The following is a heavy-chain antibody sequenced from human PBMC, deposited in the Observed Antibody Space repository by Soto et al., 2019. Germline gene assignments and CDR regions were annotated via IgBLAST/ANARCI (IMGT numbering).Heavy chain of an antibody. CDR2: IKQDGSEI. CDR3: ARDPICSGGSCYDY. CDR1: GFTFSRYW. Sequence: GGSPRLSCSDAGFTFSRYWMTWVRQAPGKGLEWVANIKQDGSEIYYVDSVRGRFTISRDNADNSLYLQLNSLRAEDTAVYYCARDPICSGGSCYDYWGQGTLVTVSS. V-gene: IGHV3-7*03. J-gene: IGHJ4*02. D-gene: IGHD2-15*01.